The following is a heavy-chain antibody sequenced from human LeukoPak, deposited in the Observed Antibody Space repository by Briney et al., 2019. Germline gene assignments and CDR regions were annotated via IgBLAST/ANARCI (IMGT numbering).Heavy chain of an antibody. V-gene: IGHV3-21*01. D-gene: IGHD6-19*01. J-gene: IGHJ5*02. CDR3: ARFGSGWYFDNWFDP. CDR1: GFTFSSYS. Sequence: KAGGSLRLSCAASGFTFSSYSMNWVRQAPGKGLEWVSSISSSSSYIYYADSVKGRFTISRDNAKNSLYLQMNSLRAEDTAVYYCARFGSGWYFDNWFDPWGQGTLVTVSS. CDR2: ISSSSSYI.